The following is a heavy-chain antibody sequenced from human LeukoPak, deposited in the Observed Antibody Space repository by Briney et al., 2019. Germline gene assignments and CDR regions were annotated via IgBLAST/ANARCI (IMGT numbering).Heavy chain of an antibody. D-gene: IGHD1-26*01. V-gene: IGHV1-2*07. J-gene: IGHJ6*03. CDR1: GYTFTGYY. Sequence: ASVKVSCKASGYTFTGYYMHWVRQAPGQGLEWMGWINPNSGGTNYAHKFQGRVTMTRDTAISTAHMEMSRLRSDDTAVYYCARDTWELSGYYYYYYMDVWGKGTTVTVSS. CDR3: ARDTWELSGYYYYYYMDV. CDR2: INPNSGGT.